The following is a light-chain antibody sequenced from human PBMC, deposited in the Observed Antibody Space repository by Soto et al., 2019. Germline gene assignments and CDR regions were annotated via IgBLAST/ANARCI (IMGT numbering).Light chain of an antibody. CDR3: QKYNSAPLT. V-gene: IGKV1-27*01. Sequence: DIQMTQSPSSLSASLGDRVTITCRASQGIGVYLAWFRQXXXXVPKLLIYAASTLQSGVPSRFSGSGSGTDFTLTISSLQPEDVATYYCQKYNSAPLTFGGGTKVELK. CDR1: QGIGVY. J-gene: IGKJ4*01. CDR2: AAS.